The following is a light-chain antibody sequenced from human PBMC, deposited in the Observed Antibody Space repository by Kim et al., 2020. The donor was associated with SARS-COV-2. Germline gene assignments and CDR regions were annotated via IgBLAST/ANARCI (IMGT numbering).Light chain of an antibody. Sequence: DIQMTQSPSSLSASVGDRVTITCRASQGISSNLAWYQHKPGKVPKLLISAASALQSGVPSRFSGSGSGTDFTLTISSLQPEDVATYFCKKCDGAPWTFGQGTKVDIK. V-gene: IGKV1-27*01. CDR2: AAS. CDR1: QGISSN. J-gene: IGKJ1*01. CDR3: KKCDGAPWT.